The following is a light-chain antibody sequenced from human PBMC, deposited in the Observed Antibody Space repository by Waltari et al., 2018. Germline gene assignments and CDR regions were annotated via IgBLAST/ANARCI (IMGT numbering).Light chain of an antibody. CDR2: EAS. V-gene: IGLV2-23*01. Sequence: QSALTQPASVSGSPGQSITISCTGVSNDVGLDNLVAWYQQYPGKAPKLMIYEASKRPSGVSNRFSGSKSGNTASLTISGLQAEDEADYFCCSYVGSSTSYVFGIGTKVTVL. CDR3: CSYVGSSTSYV. J-gene: IGLJ1*01. CDR1: SNDVGLDNL.